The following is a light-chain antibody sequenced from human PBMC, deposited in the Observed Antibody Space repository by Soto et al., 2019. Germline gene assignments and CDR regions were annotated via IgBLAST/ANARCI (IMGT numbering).Light chain of an antibody. CDR1: QSISSW. Sequence: DIQMTQSPSTRSASVGDRVTITCRASQSISSWLAWYQQKPGKAPKLLIYLASTLQGGVPSRFSGSGSGTDFSLTISSLQPEDVATYYCQYLNSFPLTFGGGTKVELK. CDR2: LAS. V-gene: IGKV1-5*01. CDR3: QYLNSFPLT. J-gene: IGKJ4*01.